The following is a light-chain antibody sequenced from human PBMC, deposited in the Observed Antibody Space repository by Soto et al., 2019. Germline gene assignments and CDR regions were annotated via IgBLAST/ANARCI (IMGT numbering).Light chain of an antibody. J-gene: IGKJ1*01. Sequence: EIVMTQSPATLSVSPGERATLSCRASQSVSSSLAWYQQKPGQAPRLLIYEASNRATGIPARFSGSGSGADFTLTISSLEPEDFALYYCQHYGDSSWTFGQGTKV. CDR1: QSVSSS. CDR2: EAS. V-gene: IGKV3-11*01. CDR3: QHYGDSSWT.